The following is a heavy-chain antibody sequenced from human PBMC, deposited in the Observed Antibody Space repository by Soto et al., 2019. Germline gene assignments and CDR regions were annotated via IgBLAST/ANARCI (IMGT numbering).Heavy chain of an antibody. J-gene: IGHJ6*02. CDR1: GYTFTSYG. V-gene: IGHV1-18*01. CDR2: ISAYNGNT. Sequence: QVQLVQSGAEVKKPGASVKVSCKASGYTFTSYGISWVRQAPGQGLEGMGWISAYNGNTNYAQKLQGRVTMTTVTSTSTAYMELRSLRSDDTAVYCCARDREYSSSSLLWYGMDVWGQGTTVTVSS. D-gene: IGHD6-6*01. CDR3: ARDREYSSSSLLWYGMDV.